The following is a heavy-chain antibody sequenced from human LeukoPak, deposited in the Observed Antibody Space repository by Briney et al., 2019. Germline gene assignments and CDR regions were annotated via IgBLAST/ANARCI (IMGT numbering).Heavy chain of an antibody. CDR3: ARHVRRLNDAFDL. V-gene: IGHV4-39*01. J-gene: IGHJ3*01. D-gene: IGHD6-25*01. CDR1: GGSISTSSHY. CDR2: IYYTGTT. Sequence: SETLSLTCTVSGGSISTSSHYWGWIRQPPAKGLEWIGSIYYTGTTYYNLSLRSRLTISVNTSKNQFSLNLTSVTAADTAIYYCARHVRRLNDAFDLWGQGTMVTVSS.